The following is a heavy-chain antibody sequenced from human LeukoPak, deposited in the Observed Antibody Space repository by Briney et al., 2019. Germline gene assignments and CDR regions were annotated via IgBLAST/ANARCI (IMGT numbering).Heavy chain of an antibody. J-gene: IGHJ2*01. Sequence: SETLSLTCTVSGGSISGNCWSWIRQPPGKGLEWIGYIYYSGTTNYNPSLKSRVTISVDTSKNQFSLNLKSVTAADTAVYYCASPSPPSWYFHLWGRGTLVTVSS. CDR1: GGSISGNC. CDR2: IYYSGTT. CDR3: ASPSPPSWYFHL. V-gene: IGHV4-59*01.